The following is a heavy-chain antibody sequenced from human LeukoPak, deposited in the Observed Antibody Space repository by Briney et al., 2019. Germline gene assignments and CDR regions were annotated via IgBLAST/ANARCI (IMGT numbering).Heavy chain of an antibody. CDR3: ARTGVGYIAAADY. V-gene: IGHV5-51*01. CDR2: IYPGDSDT. D-gene: IGHD6-13*01. Sequence: GESLKISCKHSEYSFLNYCIGWVRQMPGKGLEWMGIIYPGDSDTRYSPSFQGQVTISADKSISTAYLQWSSLKASDTAMYYCARTGVGYIAAADYWGQGTLVTVSS. J-gene: IGHJ4*02. CDR1: EYSFLNYC.